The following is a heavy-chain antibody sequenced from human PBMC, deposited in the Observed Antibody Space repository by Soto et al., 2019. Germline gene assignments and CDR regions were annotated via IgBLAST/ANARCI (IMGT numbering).Heavy chain of an antibody. CDR2: MNPNSGNT. Sequence: GASVKVSCKASGYTFTSYDINWVRQATGQGLEWMGWMNPNSGNTGYAQKFQGRVTMTRNTSISTAYMELSSLRSEDTAVYYCARAPEGRTMGDYHMDVWGKGTTVTVSS. J-gene: IGHJ6*03. D-gene: IGHD3-10*01. V-gene: IGHV1-8*01. CDR1: GYTFTSYD. CDR3: ARAPEGRTMGDYHMDV.